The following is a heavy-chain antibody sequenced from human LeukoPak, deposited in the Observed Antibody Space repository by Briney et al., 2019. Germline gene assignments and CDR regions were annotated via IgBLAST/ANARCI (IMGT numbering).Heavy chain of an antibody. Sequence: ASVKISCKASGYMFTSYGITWVRQAPGQGLEWMGWISPYSGKTNSSQNLQGRVTMSTDTSTTTVSMDVRSLTSDDTAIYYCARVLGATAFDYWGQGTLVTVSS. CDR3: ARVLGATAFDY. CDR2: ISPYSGKT. D-gene: IGHD1-26*01. J-gene: IGHJ4*02. CDR1: GYMFTSYG. V-gene: IGHV1-18*01.